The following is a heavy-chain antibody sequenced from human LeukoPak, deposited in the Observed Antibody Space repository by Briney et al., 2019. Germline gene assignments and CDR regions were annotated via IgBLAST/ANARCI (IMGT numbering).Heavy chain of an antibody. V-gene: IGHV3-21*01. D-gene: IGHD5-18*01. CDR3: ARDRGTAMISSTYAMDV. Sequence: GGSLRLSCAASGFTFSSYSINWVRQAPGKGLEWVSSISSSSSYIYYADSVKGRFTISRDNGRNSLSLQMNSLRAEDTAVYYCARDRGTAMISSTYAMDVWGQGTTVTVSS. J-gene: IGHJ6*02. CDR2: ISSSSSYI. CDR1: GFTFSSYS.